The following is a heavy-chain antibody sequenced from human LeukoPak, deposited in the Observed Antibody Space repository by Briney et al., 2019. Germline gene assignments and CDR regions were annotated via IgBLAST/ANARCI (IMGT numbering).Heavy chain of an antibody. Sequence: GESLKISCQGSGYSFTSYWIAWVRQMPGKGLEWMGIIYPGDSDTRYSPSFQGQVTISADKSINTAYLQWSSLKASDTAMYYCARTIAAAGNTFDYWGQGTLVTVSS. CDR1: GYSFTSYW. J-gene: IGHJ4*02. CDR3: ARTIAAAGNTFDY. D-gene: IGHD6-13*01. V-gene: IGHV5-51*01. CDR2: IYPGDSDT.